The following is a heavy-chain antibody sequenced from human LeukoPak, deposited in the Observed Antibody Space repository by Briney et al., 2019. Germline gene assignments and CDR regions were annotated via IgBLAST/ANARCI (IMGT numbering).Heavy chain of an antibody. D-gene: IGHD1-26*01. CDR2: IWYDGSNK. J-gene: IGHJ4*02. CDR1: GFTFSSYG. CDR3: ARGAVGAALDY. V-gene: IGHV3-33*01. Sequence: GWSLTLSCAASGFTFSSYGMHWVRPAPGKGLEWVAVIWYDGSNKYYADSVKGRFTISRDNSKNTLYLQMNSLRAEDTAVYYCARGAVGAALDYWGQGTLVTVSS.